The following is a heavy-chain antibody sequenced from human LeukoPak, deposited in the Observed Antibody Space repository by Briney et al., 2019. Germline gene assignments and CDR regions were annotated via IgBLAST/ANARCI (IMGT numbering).Heavy chain of an antibody. Sequence: PSETLSLTCTVSGGSISSSSYYWGWIRQPPGKGLEWIGSIYYSGSTYYNPSLKSRVTISVDTSKNQFSLKLSSVTAADTAVYYCARESGITMIVIDYWGQGTLVTVSS. CDR2: IYYSGST. CDR3: ARESGITMIVIDY. CDR1: GGSISSSSYY. D-gene: IGHD3-22*01. V-gene: IGHV4-39*02. J-gene: IGHJ4*02.